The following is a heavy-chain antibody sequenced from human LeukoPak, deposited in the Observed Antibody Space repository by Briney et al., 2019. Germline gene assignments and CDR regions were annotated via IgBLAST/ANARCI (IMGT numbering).Heavy chain of an antibody. D-gene: IGHD3-10*01. CDR2: ISSSGSTI. CDR3: AKLPPTMVRGVIPGDYFDY. Sequence: GGSLRLSCAASGFTFSSYEMNWVRQAPGKGLEWVSYISSSGSTIYYADSVKGRFTISRDNAKNSLYLQMNSLRAEDTAVYYCAKLPPTMVRGVIPGDYFDYWGQGTLVTVSS. CDR1: GFTFSSYE. V-gene: IGHV3-48*03. J-gene: IGHJ4*02.